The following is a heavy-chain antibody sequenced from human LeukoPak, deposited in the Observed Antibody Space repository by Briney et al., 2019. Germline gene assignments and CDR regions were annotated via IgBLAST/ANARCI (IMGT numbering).Heavy chain of an antibody. CDR2: IWYDGSIQ. CDR1: GFTFSSYG. CDR3: VKTYYGSGSYSDY. J-gene: IGHJ4*02. Sequence: GGSLRLSCAASGFTFSSYGMHWVRQAPGKGLEWVAAIWYDGSIQYYADSVKGRFTISRDNSKNTLYLQMSSLRAEDTAVYYCVKTYYGSGSYSDYWGQGTLVTVSS. V-gene: IGHV3-30*02. D-gene: IGHD3-10*01.